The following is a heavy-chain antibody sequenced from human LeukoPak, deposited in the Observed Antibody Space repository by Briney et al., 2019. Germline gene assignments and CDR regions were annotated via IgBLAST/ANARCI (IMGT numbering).Heavy chain of an antibody. D-gene: IGHD3-22*01. CDR2: ISSSSSYI. CDR1: GFTFSSYS. J-gene: IGHJ4*02. V-gene: IGHV3-21*01. CDR3: ARGNYYDSSGYYGDYFDY. Sequence: GGSLRLSCAASGFTFSSYSMSWVRQAPGKGLEWVSSISSSSSYIYYADSVKGRFTISRDNAKKSVYLQMNRLRAEDTAVYYCARGNYYDSSGYYGDYFDYCGQGTLVTASS.